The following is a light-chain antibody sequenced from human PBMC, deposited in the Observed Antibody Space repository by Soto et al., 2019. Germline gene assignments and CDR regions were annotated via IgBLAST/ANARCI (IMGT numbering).Light chain of an antibody. V-gene: IGLV2-23*01. CDR2: EGS. Sequence: QSVLTQPASVSGSPGQSITISCTGTSSDVGSYNLVSWYQQHPGKAPKLMIYEGSKRPSGVSNRFSGSKSGNTASLTISWLRVKQGDDYIGISFAGTTPLFVCGT. CDR1: SSDVGSYNL. CDR3: ISFAGTTPLFV. J-gene: IGLJ1*01.